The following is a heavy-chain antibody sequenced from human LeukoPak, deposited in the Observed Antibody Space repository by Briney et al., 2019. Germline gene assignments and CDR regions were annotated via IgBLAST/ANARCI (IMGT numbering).Heavy chain of an antibody. CDR1: GFIFSGYT. CDR2: ISGSSGGT. V-gene: IGHV3-23*01. CDR3: VTQRGY. J-gene: IGHJ4*02. Sequence: GGSLRLSCTASGFIFSGYTVSWVRQAPGKGLERVSRISGSSGGTDYADSVKGRFTISRDNSKNTLYLQMNSLRAVDTAVYYCVTQRGYWGQGTLVTVSS. D-gene: IGHD6-25*01.